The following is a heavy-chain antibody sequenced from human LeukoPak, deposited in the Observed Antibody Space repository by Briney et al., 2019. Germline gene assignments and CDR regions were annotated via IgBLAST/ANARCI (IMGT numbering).Heavy chain of an antibody. D-gene: IGHD3-10*01. CDR1: GYTFTSYY. CDR3: ARVSMGITMVRGVPGYFDY. J-gene: IGHJ4*02. V-gene: IGHV1-2*02. CDR2: INPNSGGT. Sequence: ASVKVSCKASGYTFTSYYMHWVRQAPGQGLEWMGWINPNSGGTNYTQKFQGRVTITRDTSASTAYMELSSLRSEDTAVCYCARVSMGITMVRGVPGYFDYWGQGTLVTVSS.